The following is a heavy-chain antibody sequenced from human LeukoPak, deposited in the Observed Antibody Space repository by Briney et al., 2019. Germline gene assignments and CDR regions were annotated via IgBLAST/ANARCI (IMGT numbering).Heavy chain of an antibody. CDR3: AACAGYSYGPLLLA. CDR1: GFTFSNAW. D-gene: IGHD5-18*01. Sequence: PGGSLRLSCAASGFTFSNAWMNWVRQAPGKGLEWVGRIKSKTDGGTTDYAAPVKGRFTISRDDSKNTLYLQMNSLRAEDTAVYYCAACAGYSYGPLLLAWGQGTLVTVSS. V-gene: IGHV3-15*07. J-gene: IGHJ5*02. CDR2: IKSKTDGGTT.